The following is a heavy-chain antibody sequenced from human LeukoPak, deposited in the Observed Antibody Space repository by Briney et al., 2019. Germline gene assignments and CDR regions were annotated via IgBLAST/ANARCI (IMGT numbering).Heavy chain of an antibody. CDR1: GFTFSSYS. V-gene: IGHV3-66*01. Sequence: GGSLRLSCAASGFTFSSYSMNWVRQAPGKGLEWVSVIYSGGTTYYADSVKGRFIISRDNSKNTLFLQMNSLRAEDTAVYYCAARIAVAGSWFDPWGQGTLVTVSS. D-gene: IGHD6-13*01. J-gene: IGHJ5*02. CDR3: AARIAVAGSWFDP. CDR2: IYSGGTT.